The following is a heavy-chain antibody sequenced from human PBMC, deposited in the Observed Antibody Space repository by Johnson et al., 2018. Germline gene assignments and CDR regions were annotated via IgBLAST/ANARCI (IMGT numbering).Heavy chain of an antibody. D-gene: IGHD2-21*01. CDR2: IILRFGAP. CDR3: AKEGETYFFHY. Sequence: QVQLVQSGADVEKPGSSVKVACKASGGPFRWARQAPGQGLEWMGGIILRFGAPSYAQKFQGRVTITADESASTGYMEHSSLRFEDTALYYCAKEGETYFFHYWGQGNLVTVSS. V-gene: IGHV1-69*12. J-gene: IGHJ4*02. CDR1: GGPFR.